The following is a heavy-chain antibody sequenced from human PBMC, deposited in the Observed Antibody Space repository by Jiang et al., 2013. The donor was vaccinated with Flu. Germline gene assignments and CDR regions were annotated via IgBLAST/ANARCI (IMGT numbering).Heavy chain of an antibody. V-gene: IGHV5-10-1*01. Sequence: GAEVKKPGESLRISCKGSGYSFTSYWISWVRQMPGKGLEWMGRIDPSDSYTNYSPSFQGHVTISADKSISTAYLQWSSLKASDTAMYYCASHTKIGYSSSWYEIDYWGQGTLVTVSS. D-gene: IGHD6-13*01. CDR1: GYSFTSYW. CDR2: IDPSDSYT. CDR3: ASHTKIGYSSSWYEIDY. J-gene: IGHJ4*02.